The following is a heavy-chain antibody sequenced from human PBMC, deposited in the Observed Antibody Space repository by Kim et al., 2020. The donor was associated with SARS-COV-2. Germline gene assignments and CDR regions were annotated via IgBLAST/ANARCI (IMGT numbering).Heavy chain of an antibody. CDR2: INPNSDVT. CDR3: AXXSGTXXRFXX. D-gene: IGHD1-26*01. V-gene: IGHV1-2*02. J-gene: IGHJ4*02. Sequence: ASVKVSCKASGYTFTGYYMHWVRQAPGQGLEWMGWINPNSDVTNSAQKFXGRVXXTXXXSLXTAYMELSSLRSDDTAGXXCAXXSGTXXRFXXWGXGTXVXV. CDR1: GYTFTGYY.